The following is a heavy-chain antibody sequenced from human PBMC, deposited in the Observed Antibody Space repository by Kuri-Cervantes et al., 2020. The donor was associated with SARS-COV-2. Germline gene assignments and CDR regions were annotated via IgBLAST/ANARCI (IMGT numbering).Heavy chain of an antibody. J-gene: IGHJ5*02. V-gene: IGHV1-69*13. CDR3: ARSGYCTNGVCYDGWFDP. CDR1: GTAFSSFA. D-gene: IGHD2-8*01. Sequence: SVKVSCKASGTAFSSFAINWVRQAPGQGLEWMGGIIPFFGTANYAQKFQGRVTITADDSTSTAYMELSSLRSEDTAVYYCARSGYCTNGVCYDGWFDPWGQGTLVTVSS. CDR2: IIPFFGTA.